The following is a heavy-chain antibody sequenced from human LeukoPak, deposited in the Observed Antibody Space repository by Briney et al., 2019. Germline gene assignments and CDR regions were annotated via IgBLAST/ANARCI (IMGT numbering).Heavy chain of an antibody. CDR3: ARDLRGPSSYDFTFGWLGY. V-gene: IGHV3-48*03. CDR2: ISSSGSTI. J-gene: IGHJ4*02. D-gene: IGHD3-3*01. CDR1: GFTFSSYE. Sequence: TGGSLRLSCAASGFTFSSYEMNWVRQAPGKGLEWVSYISSSGSTIYYADSVKGRFTISRDNAKNSLYLQMNSLRAEDTAVYYCARDLRGPSSYDFTFGWLGYWGQGTLVTVSS.